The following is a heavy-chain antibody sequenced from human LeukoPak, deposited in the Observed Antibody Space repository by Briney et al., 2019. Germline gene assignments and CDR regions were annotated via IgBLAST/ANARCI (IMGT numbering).Heavy chain of an antibody. Sequence: ASVKVSCKASGYSFSSHDINWVRQATGQGLEWMGWMNPKSGNTDHAQKFQGRVTMTRDTSISTAYMELSRLRSDDTAVYYCARGTYYYDSSGYFDYWGQGTLVTVSS. CDR3: ARGTYYYDSSGYFDY. CDR1: GYSFSSHD. D-gene: IGHD3-22*01. CDR2: MNPKSGNT. V-gene: IGHV1-8*01. J-gene: IGHJ4*02.